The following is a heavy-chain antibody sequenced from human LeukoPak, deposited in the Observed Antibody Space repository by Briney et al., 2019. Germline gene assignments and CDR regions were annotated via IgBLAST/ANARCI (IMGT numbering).Heavy chain of an antibody. V-gene: IGHV1-69*05. J-gene: IGHJ4*02. D-gene: IGHD2-21*02. CDR1: GGTFRSYA. CDR3: ARDLIAYCGGDCYSGGLDY. CDR2: IIPIFGTT. Sequence: SVKVSCKASGGTFRSYAICCVRQAPGQGRECMGGIIPIFGTTNYAQKFQGRVTITTDESTSTAYMELSSLRSEDTAVYYCARDLIAYCGGDCYSGGLDYWGQGTLVTVSS.